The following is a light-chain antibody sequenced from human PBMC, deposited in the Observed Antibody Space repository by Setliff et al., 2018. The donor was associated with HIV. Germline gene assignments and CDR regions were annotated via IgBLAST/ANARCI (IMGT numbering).Light chain of an antibody. J-gene: IGLJ1*01. CDR2: EVS. CDR3: SSYSSSRPRV. CDR1: SSDVGGHNS. Sequence: QSALAQPASVSGSLGQSITISCTGTSSDVGGHNSVSWYQQHPGKAPELMISEVSNRPSGVSNRFSGSKSGNTASLTVAGLQPEDEADYYCSSYSSSRPRVFGTGTKVTVL. V-gene: IGLV2-14*01.